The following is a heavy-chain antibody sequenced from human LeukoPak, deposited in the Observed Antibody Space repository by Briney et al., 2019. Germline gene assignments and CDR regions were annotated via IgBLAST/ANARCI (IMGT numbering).Heavy chain of an antibody. V-gene: IGHV1-69*02. CDR1: GGTFSSYT. J-gene: IGHJ3*02. Sequence: SVKVSCKASGGTFSSYTISWVRQAPGQGLEWMGRIIPILGIANYAQKFQGRVTITPDKSTSTAYMELSSLRSEDTAVYYCARGGYYDSSGYLDALDIWGQGTMVTVSS. D-gene: IGHD3-22*01. CDR3: ARGGYYDSSGYLDALDI. CDR2: IIPILGIA.